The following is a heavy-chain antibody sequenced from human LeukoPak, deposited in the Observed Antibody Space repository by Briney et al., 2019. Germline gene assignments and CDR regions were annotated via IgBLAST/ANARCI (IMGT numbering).Heavy chain of an antibody. CDR3: ARGDNSGYVY. CDR1: GGSFSGYY. D-gene: IGHD5-12*01. Sequence: SGTLSLTCAVYGGSFSGYYWSWIRQPPGKGLEWIGEINHSGSTNYNPSLKSRVTISVDTSKNQFSLKLSSVTAADTAVYYCARGDNSGYVYWGQGTLVTVSS. J-gene: IGHJ4*02. V-gene: IGHV4-34*01. CDR2: INHSGST.